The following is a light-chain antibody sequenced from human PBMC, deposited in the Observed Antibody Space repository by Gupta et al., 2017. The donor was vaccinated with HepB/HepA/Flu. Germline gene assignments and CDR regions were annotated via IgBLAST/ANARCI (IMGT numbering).Light chain of an antibody. CDR2: GIS. J-gene: IGKJ2*01. Sequence: EIVMIQSPPTLSVSPGETATLSCRASQSVSNNLAWYQKKPGQAPRLLIYGISTRATGIPARFSGSGSGTDFSLTISSLQPEDSAVYYCQQYKNWPPDTFGQGTKVEIK. V-gene: IGKV3-15*01. CDR1: QSVSNN. CDR3: QQYKNWPPDT.